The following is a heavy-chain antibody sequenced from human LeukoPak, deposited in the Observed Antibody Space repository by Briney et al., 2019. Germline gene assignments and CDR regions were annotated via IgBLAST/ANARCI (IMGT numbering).Heavy chain of an antibody. CDR2: ITPMFGTA. J-gene: IGHJ4*02. CDR3: ARDAAIFDSSGYCFLW. CDR1: GGTFSRSG. Sequence: SVKVSCKASGGTFSRSGISWVRQAPGQGLEWMGGITPMFGTANYAQKFQGRVTITADESTSTAYLELTSLRSEDTAIYYCARDAAIFDSSGYCFLWWGQGALVTVSS. V-gene: IGHV1-69*13. D-gene: IGHD3-22*01.